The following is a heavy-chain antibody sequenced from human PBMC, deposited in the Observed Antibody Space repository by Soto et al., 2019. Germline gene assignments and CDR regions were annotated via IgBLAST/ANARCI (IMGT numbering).Heavy chain of an antibody. CDR3: AIEGAGFGY. CDR1: GFTFSASS. Sequence: EFQLVESGGGLVQPGGSVRLSCAACGFTFSASSMHWVRQAAGKGLEWLGRIRSKANNYATVYSEVLKGRSIISRDDSQDTMFLEMNNLGTVDPAMYYCAIEGAGFGYWGQGTLVTVSS. V-gene: IGHV3-73*01. D-gene: IGHD1-26*01. CDR2: IRSKANNYAT. J-gene: IGHJ4*02.